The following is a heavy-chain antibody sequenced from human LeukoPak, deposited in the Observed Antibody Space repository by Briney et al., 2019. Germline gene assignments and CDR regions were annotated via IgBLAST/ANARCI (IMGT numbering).Heavy chain of an antibody. J-gene: IGHJ4*02. CDR2: IRFDGGNK. CDR1: GFTFNSYG. Sequence: GGSLRLSCAASGFTFNSYGMHWVRQAPGKGLEWVAFIRFDGGNKHYADSVKGRFTISRDNSKNTLYLQMNGLRPEDTAVYYCVKEASWSGYYITYYFDYWGQGTLVTVSS. V-gene: IGHV3-30*02. CDR3: VKEASWSGYYITYYFDY. D-gene: IGHD3-3*01.